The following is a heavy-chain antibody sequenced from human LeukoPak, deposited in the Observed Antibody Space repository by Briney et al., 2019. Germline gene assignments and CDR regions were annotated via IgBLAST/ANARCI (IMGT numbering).Heavy chain of an antibody. CDR2: IYYSGST. Sequence: TSETLSLTCTISGGSISSYYWSWIRQPPGKGLEWIGYIYYSGSTNYNPSLKSRVTISVDTSKNQFSLKLSSVTAADTAVYYCAGADYDILTGYNYWGQGTLVTVSS. CDR1: GGSISSYY. D-gene: IGHD3-9*01. J-gene: IGHJ4*02. V-gene: IGHV4-59*01. CDR3: AGADYDILTGYNY.